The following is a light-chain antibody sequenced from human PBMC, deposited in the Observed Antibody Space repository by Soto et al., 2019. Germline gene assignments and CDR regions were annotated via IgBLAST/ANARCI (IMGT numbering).Light chain of an antibody. Sequence: DIQKTQAPAAPSTTKEDKNTITCRASQRISNWLAWYQQKPGKAPNLLVYDASSLESGVPSRFSGSGSGTEFTLTISSLQPGDFATYYCQQYSTYTWTLGQGTKV. CDR1: QRISNW. CDR3: QQYSTYTWT. V-gene: IGKV1-5*01. CDR2: DAS. J-gene: IGKJ1*01.